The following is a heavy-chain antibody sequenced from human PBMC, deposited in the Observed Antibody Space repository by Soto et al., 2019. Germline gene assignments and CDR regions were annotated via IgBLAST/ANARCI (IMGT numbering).Heavy chain of an antibody. Sequence: PSETLSLTCTVSGGSISSPNFYWSWIRQHPGKGLEWIGHIYYNETTYYNPTLQSRVTISVDTSKNQFSLKLSSVTAADTAVYYCARAKKMVRGVIITAPFDYWGQGTLVTVSS. CDR2: IYYNETT. CDR3: ARAKKMVRGVIITAPFDY. CDR1: GGSISSPNFY. J-gene: IGHJ4*02. V-gene: IGHV4-30-4*08. D-gene: IGHD3-10*01.